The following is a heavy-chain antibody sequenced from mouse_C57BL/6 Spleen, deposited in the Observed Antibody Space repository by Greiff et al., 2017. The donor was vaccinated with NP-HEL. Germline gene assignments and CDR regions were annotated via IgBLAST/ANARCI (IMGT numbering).Heavy chain of an antibody. J-gene: IGHJ1*03. CDR3: ARLAGYWYFDV. CDR2: IWRGGST. V-gene: IGHV2-2*01. Sequence: QVQLKQSGPGLVQPSQSLSITCTASGFSLTSYGVHWVRQSPGKGLEWLGVIWRGGSTDYNAAFISRLSISKDNSKSQVFFKMNRLQAGDTAIYNCARLAGYWYFDVWGTGTTVTVSS. CDR1: GFSLTSYG.